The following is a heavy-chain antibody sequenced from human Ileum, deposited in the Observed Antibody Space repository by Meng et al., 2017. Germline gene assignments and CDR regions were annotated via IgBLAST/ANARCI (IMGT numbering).Heavy chain of an antibody. Sequence: GRLQEAGPGLVKASGSLSLACSVSGSSMSVVSYWSWVRQSPGKGLEWIGQIDHLGIAYYKPSLKSRVTMSIDQSKSQFSLRLTSVSAADTAVYYCERHGGYYQDFWGQGTLVTVSS. CDR3: ERHGGYYQDF. CDR2: IDHLGIA. D-gene: IGHD4-23*01. V-gene: IGHV4-4*02. CDR1: GSSMSVVSY. J-gene: IGHJ4*02.